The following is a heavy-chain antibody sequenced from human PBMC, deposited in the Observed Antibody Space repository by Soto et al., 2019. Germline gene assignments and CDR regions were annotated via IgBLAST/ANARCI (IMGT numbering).Heavy chain of an antibody. D-gene: IGHD4-4*01. CDR1: GFTFSSYA. V-gene: IGHV3-23*01. J-gene: IGHJ5*02. Sequence: LRLSCGASGFTFSSYAMSWGRRAPGKGLEWVSGISGSGGSTYYADSVKGRFTISRDNSKNTLYLQMNSLRAEDTALYYCAKEEGRVIDTVTWFDPWGQGTLVTVSS. CDR3: AKEEGRVIDTVTWFDP. CDR2: ISGSGGST.